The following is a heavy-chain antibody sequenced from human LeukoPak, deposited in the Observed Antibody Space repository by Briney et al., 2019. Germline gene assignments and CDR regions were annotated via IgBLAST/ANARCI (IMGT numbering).Heavy chain of an antibody. CDR1: GYTFTGYY. D-gene: IGHD3-3*01. J-gene: IGHJ6*02. Sequence: ASVKVSCKASGYTFTGYYMHWVRQAPGQGLEWMGWINPNSGGTNYAQKFQGRVTMTRDTSISTAYVELSSLRSEDTAVYYCARVLRFLEWLSPRSGYGMDVWGQGTTVTVSS. V-gene: IGHV1-2*02. CDR2: INPNSGGT. CDR3: ARVLRFLEWLSPRSGYGMDV.